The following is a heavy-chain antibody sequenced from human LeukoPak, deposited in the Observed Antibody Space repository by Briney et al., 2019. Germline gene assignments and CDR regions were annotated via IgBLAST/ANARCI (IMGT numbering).Heavy chain of an antibody. Sequence: GGSLRLSCAASGLTVSSNYMSWVRQAPGKGLEWVSVIYSGGSTYYADSVKGRFTISRDNSKNTLYLQMNGLRAEDTAVYYCARFSDGLFDPWGQGTLVTVSS. CDR2: IYSGGST. CDR3: ARFSDGLFDP. V-gene: IGHV3-66*01. D-gene: IGHD4-17*01. CDR1: GLTVSSNY. J-gene: IGHJ5*02.